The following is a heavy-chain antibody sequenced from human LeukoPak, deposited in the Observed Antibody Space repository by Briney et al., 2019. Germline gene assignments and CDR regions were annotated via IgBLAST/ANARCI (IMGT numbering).Heavy chain of an antibody. D-gene: IGHD5-24*01. V-gene: IGHV3-23*01. CDR2: ISGSGGST. Sequence: GASLRLSCAASGFTFSSYAMSWVRQAPGKGLEWGSAISGSGGSTYYADSVKGRFTISRDNSKNTLYLQMNSLRAEDTAVYYCAKDIEMATTNWGQGTLVTVSS. J-gene: IGHJ4*02. CDR3: AKDIEMATTN. CDR1: GFTFSSYA.